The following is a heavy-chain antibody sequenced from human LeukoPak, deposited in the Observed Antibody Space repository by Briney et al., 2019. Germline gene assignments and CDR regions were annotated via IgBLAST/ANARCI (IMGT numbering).Heavy chain of an antibody. D-gene: IGHD3-10*01. J-gene: IGHJ6*03. Sequence: ASVKVSCKASGYTFTSYYMHWVRQAPGQGLEWMGIINPSGGSTSYAQKFQGRVTMTRDTSTSTVYMELSSLGSEDTAVYYCARDFKVTMVRGVENYYYYMDVWGKGTTVTVSS. CDR1: GYTFTSYY. V-gene: IGHV1-46*03. CDR2: INPSGGST. CDR3: ARDFKVTMVRGVENYYYYMDV.